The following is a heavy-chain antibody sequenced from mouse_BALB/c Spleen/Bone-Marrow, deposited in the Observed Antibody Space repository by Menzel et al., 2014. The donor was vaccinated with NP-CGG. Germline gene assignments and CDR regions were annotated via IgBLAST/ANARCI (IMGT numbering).Heavy chain of an antibody. CDR1: RYSITRGYS. V-gene: IGHV3-1*02. D-gene: IGHD1-1*01. CDR2: IHYSGYT. CDR3: ARYPIYYHCRLFDY. J-gene: IGHJ2*01. Sequence: EVKAEESGPDLVPPSQSLSLTCTVTRYSITRGYSWHWLRQFPGNKLEWMVYIHYSGYTNYNPSLKSRISITRDTSKIQFFLQLNSVTTEDTVTNYWARYPIYYHCRLFDYSSRGTALTGS.